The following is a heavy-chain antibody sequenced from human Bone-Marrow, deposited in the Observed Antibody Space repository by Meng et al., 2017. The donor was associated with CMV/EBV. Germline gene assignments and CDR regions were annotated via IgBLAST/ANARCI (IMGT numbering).Heavy chain of an antibody. J-gene: IGHJ3*02. V-gene: IGHV1-18*01. CDR1: GGTFTSYG. CDR2: ISAYNGNT. Sequence: ASVKVSCKASGGTFTSYGISWVRQAPGQGLEWMGWISAYNGNTNYAQKLQGRVTMTTDTSTSTAYMELRSLRSDDTAVYYCARGRRAPRYCSSTSCPAGAFDIWGQGTMVTVSS. CDR3: ARGRRAPRYCSSTSCPAGAFDI. D-gene: IGHD2-2*01.